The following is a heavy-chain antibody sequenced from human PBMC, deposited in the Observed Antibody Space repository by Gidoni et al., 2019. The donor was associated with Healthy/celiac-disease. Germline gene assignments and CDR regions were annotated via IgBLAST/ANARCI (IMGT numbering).Heavy chain of an antibody. D-gene: IGHD6-13*01. V-gene: IGHV3-21*01. CDR3: ARGHSSSCGMDV. CDR1: GFTFSGYS. CDR2: ISSSSSYI. Sequence: EVQLVESGGGLVKPGGSLRLSCAASGFTFSGYSMNWVRQAPGKGLEWVSSISSSSSYIYYADSVKGRFTISRDNAKNSLYLQMNSLRAEDTAVYYCARGHSSSCGMDVWGQGTTVTVSS. J-gene: IGHJ6*02.